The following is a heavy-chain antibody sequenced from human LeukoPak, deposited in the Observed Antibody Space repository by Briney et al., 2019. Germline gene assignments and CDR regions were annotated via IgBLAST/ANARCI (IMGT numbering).Heavy chain of an antibody. CDR1: AVTFGDFA. CDR3: ARVNFREYRGYTWFEP. V-gene: IGHV3-49*03. J-gene: IGHJ5*02. Sequence: GGSLRLSCKGSAVTFGDFAVTWFRQAPGKRLEWVGFVRAKTHGGAPETAASVKGRFNVSRDDSDGIAYLQMTSLRAKDTAMYYCARVNFREYRGYTWFEPWGQGTLVTVSS. CDR2: VRAKTHGGAP. D-gene: IGHD2/OR15-2a*01.